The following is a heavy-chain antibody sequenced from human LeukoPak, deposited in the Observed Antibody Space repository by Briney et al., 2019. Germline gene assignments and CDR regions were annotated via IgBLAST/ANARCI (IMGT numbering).Heavy chain of an antibody. CDR1: GFTFDDYA. J-gene: IGHJ6*02. CDR3: AKDRRYYYYGMDV. V-gene: IGHV3-9*01. Sequence: GGSLRLSCAASGFTFDDYAMHWVRQAPGKSLEWVSGISWNSGSIGYADSVKGRFTISRDNAKNSLYLQMNSLRAEDTALYYCAKDRRYYYYGMDVWGQGTTVTVSS. CDR2: ISWNSGSI.